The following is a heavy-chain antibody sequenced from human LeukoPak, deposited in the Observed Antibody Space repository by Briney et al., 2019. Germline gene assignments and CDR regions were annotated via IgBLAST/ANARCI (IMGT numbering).Heavy chain of an antibody. CDR1: GGTFSSYT. CDR2: IIPILGIA. Sequence: SVKVSCKASGGTFSSYTISWVRQAPGQGLEWMGRIIPILGIANYAQKFQGRVTITADKSTSTAYMELSNLRSEDTAVYYCARESGYEGGWFDPWGQGTLVTVSS. J-gene: IGHJ5*02. D-gene: IGHD5-12*01. V-gene: IGHV1-69*04. CDR3: ARESGYEGGWFDP.